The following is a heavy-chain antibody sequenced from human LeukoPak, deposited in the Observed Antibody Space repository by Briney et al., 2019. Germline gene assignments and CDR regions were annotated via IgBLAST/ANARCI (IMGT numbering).Heavy chain of an antibody. CDR1: GDSIISSTYY. D-gene: IGHD6-6*01. CDR2: IYYSGST. Sequence: PSETLSLTCTVSGDSIISSTYYWGWVRQPPGKGLEWIGYIYYSGSTYYNPSLKSRVTISVDTSKNQFSLKLSSVTAADTAVYYCARLAWSIAARYYFDYWGQGTLVTVSS. CDR3: ARLAWSIAARYYFDY. V-gene: IGHV4-30-4*08. J-gene: IGHJ4*02.